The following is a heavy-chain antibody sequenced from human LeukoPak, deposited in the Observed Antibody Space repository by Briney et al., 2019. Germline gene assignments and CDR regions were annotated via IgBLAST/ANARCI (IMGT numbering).Heavy chain of an antibody. J-gene: IGHJ3*02. Sequence: PSETLSLTCAVSGGSISSGGYSWSWIRQPPGKGLEWIGYIFYSGNTYYNPSLKSRVTISVDTSKNQFSLKLTSVTAADTAIYYCAREGNYYDSNVYYLAYAFDIWGQGTMVTVSS. CDR1: GGSISSGGYS. V-gene: IGHV4-30-4*07. CDR2: IFYSGNT. D-gene: IGHD3-22*01. CDR3: AREGNYYDSNVYYLAYAFDI.